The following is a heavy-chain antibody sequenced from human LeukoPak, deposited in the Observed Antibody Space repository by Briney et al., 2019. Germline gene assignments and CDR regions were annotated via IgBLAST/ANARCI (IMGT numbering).Heavy chain of an antibody. CDR2: IYTSG. CDR3: ARNSRPRSSWVLLDP. CDR1: GDSISSDTYY. J-gene: IGHJ5*02. D-gene: IGHD6-13*01. V-gene: IGHV4-61*02. Sequence: SETLSLTCTVSGDSISSDTYYWSWLRQPAGKGLQWIGRIYTSGSTNYNPTNYNPSLQSRVTISVDTSKNQFSLKLTSLTAPGTAVYFRARNSRPRSSWVLLDPLGQGTLVTVSS.